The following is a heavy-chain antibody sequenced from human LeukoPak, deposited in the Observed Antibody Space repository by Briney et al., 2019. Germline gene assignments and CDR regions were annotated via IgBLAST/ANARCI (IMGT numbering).Heavy chain of an antibody. V-gene: IGHV4-59*12. CDR3: ATNALPVPSTFDS. CDR1: GSSISDSY. CDR2: VSDRGGT. Sequence: SETLSLTCSVSGSSISDSYWSWIRQPPGKQMEWIGFVSDRGGTTYNPSLRSRVNISLDTSQNQFSLKVTSVTTADTAVYYCATNALPVPSTFDSWGRGTLVIVSS. J-gene: IGHJ4*02. D-gene: IGHD4/OR15-4a*01.